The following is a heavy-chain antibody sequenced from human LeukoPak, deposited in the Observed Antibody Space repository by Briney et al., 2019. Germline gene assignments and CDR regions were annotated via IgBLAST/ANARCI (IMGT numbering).Heavy chain of an antibody. CDR3: ARGPGDSYYYYYMDV. CDR1: GFTFSSYW. Sequence: GGSLRLSCAASGFTFSSYWMSWVRQAPGKGLEWVANIKQDGSEKYYVDSVKGRLTISRDSAKNSLYLQMNSLRAEDTAVYYCARGPGDSYYYYYMDVWGRGTTVTVSS. V-gene: IGHV3-7*01. J-gene: IGHJ6*03. CDR2: IKQDGSEK.